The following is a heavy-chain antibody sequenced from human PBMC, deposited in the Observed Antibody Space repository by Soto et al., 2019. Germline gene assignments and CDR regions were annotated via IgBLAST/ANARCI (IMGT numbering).Heavy chain of an antibody. Sequence: SETLSLTCAVSGGSFSGFYWAWIRQPPGEGLEWIGEINHSGTTNFNPSLRSRLTISLDSSKKHFSLKLTSMTAADAAVYYCARADRTLVTSYGLDVWGQGTTVTVSS. CDR3: ARADRTLVTSYGLDV. V-gene: IGHV4-34*01. J-gene: IGHJ6*02. D-gene: IGHD2-21*02. CDR2: INHSGTT. CDR1: GGSFSGFY.